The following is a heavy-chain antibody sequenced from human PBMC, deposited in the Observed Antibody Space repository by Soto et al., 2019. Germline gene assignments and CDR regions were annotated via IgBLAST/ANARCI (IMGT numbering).Heavy chain of an antibody. Sequence: GESLKISCKGSGYTFTNYWIGWVRQMPGKGLEWMGIIYPGDSDTKYNPSFQGQVTISADKSITTTYLQWSSLRASDTAIYYCAASIFYYGMDVRGQGTTVTVSS. CDR1: GYTFTNYW. V-gene: IGHV5-51*01. CDR3: AASIFYYGMDV. J-gene: IGHJ6*02. CDR2: IYPGDSDT.